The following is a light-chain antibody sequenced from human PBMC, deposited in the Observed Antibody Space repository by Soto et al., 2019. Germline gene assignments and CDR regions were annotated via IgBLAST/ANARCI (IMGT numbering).Light chain of an antibody. CDR2: EVS. J-gene: IGLJ2*01. CDR1: SSDFGFYNY. CDR3: SSYTTSSTPVL. Sequence: QSALTQPASVSGSPGQSITISCTGTSSDFGFYNYVSWYQHHPGKAPKLMIYEVSNRPSGVSYRFSGSKSGNTACLTISGLQAEDEAVYYCSSYTTSSTPVLFGGGTKVTVL. V-gene: IGLV2-14*01.